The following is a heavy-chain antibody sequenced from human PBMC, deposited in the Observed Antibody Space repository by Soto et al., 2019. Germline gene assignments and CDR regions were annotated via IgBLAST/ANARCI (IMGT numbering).Heavy chain of an antibody. Sequence: HITLKESGPTLVKPTQTLTLTCIFSGFSFSADGVGVGWIRQPPGKTLEWLALIYWDDDTRYRPSLKSRLTITKDSSKNQVVLTMTNMHPLETATYYCAHAFGGTSWPNDAFDVWGQGTVVTVSS. D-gene: IGHD3-3*01. J-gene: IGHJ3*01. CDR3: AHAFGGTSWPNDAFDV. V-gene: IGHV2-5*02. CDR1: GFSFSADGVG. CDR2: IYWDDDT.